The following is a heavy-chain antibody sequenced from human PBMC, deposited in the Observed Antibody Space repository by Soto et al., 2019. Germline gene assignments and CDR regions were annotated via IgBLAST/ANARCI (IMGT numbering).Heavy chain of an antibody. J-gene: IGHJ2*01. V-gene: IGHV3-15*01. D-gene: IGHD2-8*01. CDR2: IKSKSEGGTT. CDR3: TSFLRAEDGIRGCTPVSAFLLNRSSDL. Sequence: KGIDSVGRIKSKSEGGTTEYAAPVRGRFTISRDDSKNTLYLQMNSLKTEDTAVYYCTSFLRAEDGIRGCTPVSAFLLNRSSDL.